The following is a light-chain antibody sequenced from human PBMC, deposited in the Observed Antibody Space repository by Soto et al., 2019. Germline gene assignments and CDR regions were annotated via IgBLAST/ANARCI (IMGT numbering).Light chain of an antibody. CDR3: KQYNNWPLT. V-gene: IGKV3-15*01. Sequence: ETVMSQSQATLSLSPGERATLSCRSSQSISSNLAWYQQKPGQAPRLLIYGASTRATGIPARFTGSGSGTEFTLTISSLQSEDFAVYYCKQYNNWPLTFGGGTKVDIK. J-gene: IGKJ4*01. CDR1: QSISSN. CDR2: GAS.